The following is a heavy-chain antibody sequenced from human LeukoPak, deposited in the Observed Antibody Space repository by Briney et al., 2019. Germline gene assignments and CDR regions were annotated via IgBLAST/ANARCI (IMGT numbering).Heavy chain of an antibody. CDR2: IYYSGGT. Sequence: MTSETLSLTCTVSGGSVSSGSYYWSWIRQPPGKGLEWIGYIYYSGGTNYNPSLKSRVTISVDTSKNQFSLKLSSATAADTAVYYCARSEDFWSGYYPLMGAFDIWGQGTMVTVSS. J-gene: IGHJ3*02. V-gene: IGHV4-61*01. CDR3: ARSEDFWSGYYPLMGAFDI. CDR1: GGSVSSGSYY. D-gene: IGHD3-3*01.